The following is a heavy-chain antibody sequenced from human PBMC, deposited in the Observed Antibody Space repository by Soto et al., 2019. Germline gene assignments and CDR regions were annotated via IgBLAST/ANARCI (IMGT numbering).Heavy chain of an antibody. CDR2: VRNRDNTYTT. D-gene: IGHD2-21*01. CDR1: GFTFSDHY. CDR3: ARVPVIVVISAAPDV. V-gene: IGHV3-72*01. Sequence: EVRLVESGGALVQPGGSLRLSCVASGFTFSDHYMDWVRQAPGKGLEWVGRVRNRDNTYTTTDAASVKGRITITRDDLKNSLSLQMNSLKTEDTAVYYCARVPVIVVISAAPDVWGQGTTVTVSS. J-gene: IGHJ6*02.